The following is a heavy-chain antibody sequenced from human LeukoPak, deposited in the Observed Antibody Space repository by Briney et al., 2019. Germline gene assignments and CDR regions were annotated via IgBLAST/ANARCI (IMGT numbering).Heavy chain of an antibody. Sequence: SETLSLTCAVYGGSFSGYYWSWIRQPPGKGLEWIGEINHSGSTNYNPSLKSRVTISVDTSKNQFSLKLSSVTAADTAVYHCARRYYYDSSGYYYHYDYWGQGTLVTVSS. CDR1: GGSFSGYY. V-gene: IGHV4-34*01. J-gene: IGHJ4*02. D-gene: IGHD3-22*01. CDR3: ARRYYYDSSGYYYHYDY. CDR2: INHSGST.